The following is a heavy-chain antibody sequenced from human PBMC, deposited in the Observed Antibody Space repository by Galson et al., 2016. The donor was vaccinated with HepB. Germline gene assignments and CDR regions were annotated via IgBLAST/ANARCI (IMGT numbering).Heavy chain of an antibody. V-gene: IGHV3-7*01. J-gene: IGHJ4*02. CDR1: GFTFDTYW. D-gene: IGHD5-12*01. Sequence: SLRLSCAASGFTFDTYWMSWVRQVPGKRPEWVAKIKHDGSEQYYVDAVRGRLTISRDNAKNSLFLQMNSLRTEDTAVYYCARDKEVVPTNYYFDTWGQGVLVTVSS. CDR2: IKHDGSEQ. CDR3: ARDKEVVPTNYYFDT.